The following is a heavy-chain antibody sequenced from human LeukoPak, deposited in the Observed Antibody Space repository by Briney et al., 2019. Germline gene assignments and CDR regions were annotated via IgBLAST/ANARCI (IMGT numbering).Heavy chain of an antibody. V-gene: IGHV3-30*02. D-gene: IGHD3-16*01. CDR2: IRSDGSNK. J-gene: IGHJ4*02. Sequence: GGSLRLSCAASGFTFNNFDMHWVRQAPGKGLEWVAFIRSDGSNKYYTDSVKGRFTISRENSKNTLYLHMNSLRAEDTAVYYCATGLTNIMITFGGVTWGQGTLVTVSS. CDR3: ATGLTNIMITFGGVT. CDR1: GFTFNNFD.